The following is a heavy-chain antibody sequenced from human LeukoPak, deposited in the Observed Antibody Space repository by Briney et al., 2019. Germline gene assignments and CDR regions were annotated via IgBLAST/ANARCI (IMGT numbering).Heavy chain of an antibody. J-gene: IGHJ4*02. Sequence: GGSLRLSCAASGFTFSNYWMSWVRQAPGKGLEWVANIKQDGSKRNYVGAVNGRFTISRDNARNSLYLQMNSLRVEDTAVYYCARGRMAQGVVIALIDYWGQGTLVTVSS. CDR2: IKQDGSKR. CDR1: GFTFSNYW. D-gene: IGHD3-3*01. CDR3: ARGRMAQGVVIALIDY. V-gene: IGHV3-7*01.